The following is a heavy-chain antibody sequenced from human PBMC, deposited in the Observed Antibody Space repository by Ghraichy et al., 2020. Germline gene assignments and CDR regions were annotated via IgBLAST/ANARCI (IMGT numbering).Heavy chain of an antibody. CDR2: IYYSGSA. V-gene: IGHV4-59*01. J-gene: IGHJ6*03. Sequence: SQTLSLTCTVSGGSISTYYWSWIRQPPGKGLEWIGYIYYSGSANYNPSLESRVTIAVDTSKNQFSLRLTSVTAADTAVYYCARVASWGSGIYYYYYMDVWGKGTTVTVSS. CDR3: ARVASWGSGIYYYYYMDV. D-gene: IGHD3-10*01. CDR1: GGSISTYY.